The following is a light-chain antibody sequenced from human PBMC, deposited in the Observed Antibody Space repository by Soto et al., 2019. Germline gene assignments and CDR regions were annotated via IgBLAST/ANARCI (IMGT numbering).Light chain of an antibody. Sequence: GDRVTITCRASRSISNWVAWYQQKPGKAPRLLISDASDLERGVPSRFSGSGSGTDFTLTISSLQPEDFATYYCQQSYSTPITFGQGTRLEI. CDR3: QQSYSTPIT. CDR1: RSISNW. V-gene: IGKV1-39*01. J-gene: IGKJ5*01. CDR2: DAS.